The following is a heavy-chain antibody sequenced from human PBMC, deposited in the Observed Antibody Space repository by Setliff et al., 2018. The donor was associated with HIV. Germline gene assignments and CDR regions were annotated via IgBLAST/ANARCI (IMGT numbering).Heavy chain of an antibody. CDR2: INHSGST. D-gene: IGHD5-18*01. V-gene: IGHV4-34*01. CDR1: GGSFSAYY. Sequence: SETLSLTCAVYGGSFSAYYRNWIRQPPGKGLEWIGEINHSGSTNYNPPLKSRVTMSIDTSKNQFSLRLSSVTAADTAVYYCASSGYSYRKGYFDYWGQGTLVTVSS. J-gene: IGHJ4*02. CDR3: ASSGYSYRKGYFDY.